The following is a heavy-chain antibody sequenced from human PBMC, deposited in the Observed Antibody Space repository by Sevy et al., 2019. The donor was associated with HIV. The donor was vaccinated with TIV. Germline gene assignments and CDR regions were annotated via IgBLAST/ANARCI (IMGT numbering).Heavy chain of an antibody. CDR1: GFTFSSYW. CDR3: AREPAQGIVVVTANALDY. J-gene: IGHJ4*02. V-gene: IGHV3-7*01. CDR2: VKQDGSEK. Sequence: GGSLRLSCAASGFTFSSYWMSWVRLAPAKGLEWVANVKQDGSEKYYVDSVKGRFTISRDNAKNSLYLQMNSLRAEDTAVYYCAREPAQGIVVVTANALDYWGQGTLVTVSS. D-gene: IGHD2-21*02.